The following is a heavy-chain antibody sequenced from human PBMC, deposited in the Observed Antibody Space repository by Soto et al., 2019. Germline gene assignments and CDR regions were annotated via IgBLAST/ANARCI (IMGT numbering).Heavy chain of an antibody. CDR2: ISSSSSYI. J-gene: IGHJ3*02. Sequence: GGSLRLSCAASGFTFSSYSMNWVRQAPGKGLEWVSSISSSSSYIYYADSVKGRFTISRDNAKNSLYLQMNSLRAEDTAVYYCAREGYCSGGSCFDDGAFDIWGQGTMVTVSS. CDR1: GFTFSSYS. D-gene: IGHD2-15*01. V-gene: IGHV3-21*01. CDR3: AREGYCSGGSCFDDGAFDI.